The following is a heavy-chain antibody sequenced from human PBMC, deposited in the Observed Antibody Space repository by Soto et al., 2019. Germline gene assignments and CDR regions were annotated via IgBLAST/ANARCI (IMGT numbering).Heavy chain of an antibody. V-gene: IGHV4-34*01. CDR1: GVSFSCYY. Sequence: DTLSLTCAVYGVSFSCYYLSWIRQPPGKGLEWIGEINHSGSTNYNPSLKSRVTISVDTSKNQFSLKLSSVTAADKAVYYCARATTDSISWTDISYYGMDVWGQGTPVTVSS. CDR3: ARATTDSISWTDISYYGMDV. D-gene: IGHD6-13*01. CDR2: INHSGST. J-gene: IGHJ6*02.